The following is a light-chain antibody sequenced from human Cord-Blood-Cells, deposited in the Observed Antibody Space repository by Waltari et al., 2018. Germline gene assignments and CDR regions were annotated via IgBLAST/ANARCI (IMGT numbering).Light chain of an antibody. CDR1: SSDVGGYNL. CDR2: QVS. CDR3: CSYAGSSTWV. Sequence: QYALTQPASVSGSPGRQITISCTGTSSDVGGYNLVSWYQQHPGKAPKLMVYQVSKRPSGVSNRFSGSKSGNTASLTISGLQAEDEADYYCCSYAGSSTWVFGGGTKLTVL. V-gene: IGLV2-23*02. J-gene: IGLJ3*02.